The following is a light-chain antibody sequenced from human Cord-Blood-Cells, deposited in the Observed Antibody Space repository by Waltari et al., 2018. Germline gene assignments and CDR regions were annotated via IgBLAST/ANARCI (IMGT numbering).Light chain of an antibody. V-gene: IGKV3-20*01. CDR2: GAS. Sequence: ELVLTQSPGTLSLSPGERATISCRASQSVSSSYLAWYQQKPGQAPRLLIYGASSKATSIPDRFIGSGSGTDFTLTISRLEPEDFALYYCQQYGSSPPITFGQGTRLEIK. CDR3: QQYGSSPPIT. J-gene: IGKJ5*01. CDR1: QSVSSSY.